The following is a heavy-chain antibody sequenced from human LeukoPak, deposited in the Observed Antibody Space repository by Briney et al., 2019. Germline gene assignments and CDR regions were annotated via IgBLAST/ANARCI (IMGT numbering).Heavy chain of an antibody. CDR1: GYTFTSYG. Sequence: ASVKVSCKASGYTFTSYGISWVRQAPGQGLEWMGWISAYNGNTNYAQKLQGRVTMTTVTSTSTAYMELRSLRSDDTAVYYCARDVPPYYDFWTGYYTEYFDYWGQGTLATVSS. CDR3: ARDVPPYYDFWTGYYTEYFDY. J-gene: IGHJ4*02. V-gene: IGHV1-18*01. CDR2: ISAYNGNT. D-gene: IGHD3-3*01.